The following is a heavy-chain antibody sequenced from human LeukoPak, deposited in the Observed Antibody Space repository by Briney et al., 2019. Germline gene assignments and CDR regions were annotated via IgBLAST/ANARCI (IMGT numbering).Heavy chain of an antibody. D-gene: IGHD2-15*01. CDR1: GXTFSNYG. CDR2: IGYEGSIK. Sequence: GRSLRLSCAASGXTFSNYGMHWVRQAPGKGLGWVAVIGYEGSIKYYADSVKGRFSISRDNSKNTLYLQMNSLRAEDTAVYYCARYCSGGTCKLGYYYYGMDVWGQGTTVTVSS. V-gene: IGHV3-33*01. CDR3: ARYCSGGTCKLGYYYYGMDV. J-gene: IGHJ6*02.